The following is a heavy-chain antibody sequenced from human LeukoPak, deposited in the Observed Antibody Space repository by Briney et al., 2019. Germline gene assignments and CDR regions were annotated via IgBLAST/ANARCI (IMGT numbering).Heavy chain of an antibody. CDR1: GYTFINYI. J-gene: IGHJ6*02. D-gene: IGHD3-10*01. Sequence: ASVKVSCKASGYTFINYIIHWVRQAPGQRLEWMGWINADNGNTEYSQKFQGRVTITRDTSASKAYMELSSLRSEDTAVYYCARVVTRLREGVYYYDLDVWGQGTTVIVSS. CDR2: INADNGNT. CDR3: ARVVTRLREGVYYYDLDV. V-gene: IGHV1-3*01.